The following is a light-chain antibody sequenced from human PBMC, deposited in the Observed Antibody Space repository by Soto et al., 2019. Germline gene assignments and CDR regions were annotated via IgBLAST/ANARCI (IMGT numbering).Light chain of an antibody. CDR2: RAS. CDR3: QQYNNWPRAT. J-gene: IGKJ4*01. Sequence: EMVMTQSPATLSLSPWERATLSCRASQNINDNLAWYQQKPGQAPRLFIFRASSRATGIPARFSGSGSGTEFNLTISSLQSEDFAVYYCQQYNNWPRATFGGGTKVDI. CDR1: QNINDN. V-gene: IGKV3-15*01.